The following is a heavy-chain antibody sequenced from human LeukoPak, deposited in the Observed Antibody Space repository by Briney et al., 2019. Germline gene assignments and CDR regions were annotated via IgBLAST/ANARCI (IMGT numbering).Heavy chain of an antibody. CDR1: GGTFSSYA. CDR2: INPSGGST. D-gene: IGHD3-9*01. CDR3: ARDLWEDYDILTGYPPGDY. Sequence: ASVKVSCKASGGTFSSYAISWVRQAPGQGLEWMGIINPSGGSTSYAQKFQGRVTMTRDTSINTAYMELSRLRSDDTAVYYCARDLWEDYDILTGYPPGDYWGQGTLVTVSS. V-gene: IGHV1-46*01. J-gene: IGHJ4*02.